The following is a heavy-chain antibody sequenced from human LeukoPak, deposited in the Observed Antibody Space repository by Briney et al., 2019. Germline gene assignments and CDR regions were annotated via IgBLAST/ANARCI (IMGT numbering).Heavy chain of an antibody. D-gene: IGHD3-10*01. Sequence: PGGSLRLSCAASGFTFSNYGMNWVRQAPGKGLEWVSFTDTSGNYIYYGDSVKGRFTISRDNAKNLVFLQMNGLRAEDTAIYYCARGRSITLLRGVAMSDGFDIWGQGAMVAVSS. CDR3: ARGRSITLLRGVAMSDGFDI. J-gene: IGHJ3*02. V-gene: IGHV3-21*01. CDR1: GFTFSNYG. CDR2: TDTSGNYI.